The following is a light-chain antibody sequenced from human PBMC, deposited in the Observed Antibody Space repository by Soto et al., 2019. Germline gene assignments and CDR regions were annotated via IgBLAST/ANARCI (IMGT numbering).Light chain of an antibody. CDR2: WAS. CDR1: QSVLYGPNNKNS. J-gene: IGKJ3*01. Sequence: DIVLTQSPDSLAVSLGERATINCKSSQSVLYGPNNKNSLAWYQHKPGQPPKLLIYWASTRESGVPDRFSGSGSGTYFTLTIRSLQAEDVAVYYCQYRGTFGPGTKVNV. CDR3: QYRGT. V-gene: IGKV4-1*01.